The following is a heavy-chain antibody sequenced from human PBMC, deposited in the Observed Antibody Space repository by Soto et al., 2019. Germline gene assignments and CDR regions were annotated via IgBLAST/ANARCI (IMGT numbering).Heavy chain of an antibody. Sequence: QVRLVQSGAEVRKPGSSVRVSCESSGDTFSNYVMSWVRQAPGQGLEWMGGFAPISGSPDYSENFQGRITITADTSTSTSYMELSSLTSDVTAVYYCARIGVGSRRWGQGTLVTVSS. CDR1: GDTFSNYV. CDR3: ARIGVGSRR. D-gene: IGHD1-26*01. CDR2: FAPISGSP. V-gene: IGHV1-69*06. J-gene: IGHJ3*01.